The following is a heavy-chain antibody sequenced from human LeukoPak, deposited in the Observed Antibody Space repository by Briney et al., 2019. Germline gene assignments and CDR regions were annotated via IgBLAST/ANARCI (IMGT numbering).Heavy chain of an antibody. V-gene: IGHV6-1*01. CDR2: TYYRSQWHN. J-gene: IGHJ3*02. CDR3: ARGGSFAFDI. D-gene: IGHD2-15*01. CDR1: GDSVSTNTGA. Sequence: SKTRLLTCAISGDSVSTNTGAWNWIRQSPSRGLEWLGRTYYRSQWHNEYAVSVKSRINVTPDTSKSQVSLQLNSVTLEDTAVYYCARGGSFAFDIWGQGTMVTVS.